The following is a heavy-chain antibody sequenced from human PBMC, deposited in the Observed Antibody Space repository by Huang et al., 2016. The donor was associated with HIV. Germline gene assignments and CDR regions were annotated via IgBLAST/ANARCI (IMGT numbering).Heavy chain of an antibody. V-gene: IGHV1-3*01. Sequence: QVQLVQSGAEVKKPGASVTVSCKASGYSFTTYALHWVRQAPGHRLEWMGCINPGNGNTNYSQKCQGRDTITRDTSASTVYMEVSSLTFEDTAVYYCAREFVIFGAPLWPAYWGQGTLISVSS. CDR2: INPGNGNT. CDR1: GYSFTTYA. CDR3: AREFVIFGAPLWPAY. J-gene: IGHJ4*02. D-gene: IGHD2-21*01.